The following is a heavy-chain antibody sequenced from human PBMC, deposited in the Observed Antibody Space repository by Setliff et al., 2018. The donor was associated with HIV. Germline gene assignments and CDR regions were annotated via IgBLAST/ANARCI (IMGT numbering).Heavy chain of an antibody. V-gene: IGHV3-48*01. CDR3: ASEVTPSNDAFDI. Sequence: GSLRLSCAASGFTFSSYSMNWVRQAPGKGLEWVSYISSSSSTIYYADSVKGRFTISRDNAKNSLYLQMNSLRAEDTAVYYCASEVTPSNDAFDIWGQGTMVTVSS. J-gene: IGHJ3*02. D-gene: IGHD4-4*01. CDR1: GFTFSSYS. CDR2: ISSSSSTI.